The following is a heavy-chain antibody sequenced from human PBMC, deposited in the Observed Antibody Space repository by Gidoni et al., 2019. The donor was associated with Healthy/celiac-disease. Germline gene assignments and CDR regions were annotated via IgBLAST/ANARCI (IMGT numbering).Heavy chain of an antibody. CDR1: GGTFSSYT. J-gene: IGHJ5*02. D-gene: IGHD3-9*01. CDR3: ANYDILTGYNP. Sequence: QVQLVQSGAEVKKPGSSVKVSCKASGGTFSSYTISWVRQAPGQGLEWMGRIIPIRGIANYAQKFQGRVTITADKSTSKAYMELSSLRSEETAVYYCANYDILTGYNPWGQGTLVTVSS. V-gene: IGHV1-69*02. CDR2: IIPIRGIA.